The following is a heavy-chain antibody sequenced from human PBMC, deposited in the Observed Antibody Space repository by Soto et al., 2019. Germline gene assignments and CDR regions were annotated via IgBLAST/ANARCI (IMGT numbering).Heavy chain of an antibody. CDR2: INPYSGTT. CDR3: ARVRMATIWRDAFDV. J-gene: IGHJ3*01. V-gene: IGHV1-46*04. D-gene: IGHD5-12*01. CDR1: GYTFTSYY. Sequence: ASVKVSCKASGYTFTSYYLHWVRQAPGQGLEWRGRINPYSGTTNYAQKLQGRVTMTTDTSTSTVYMELSSLRSEDTAVYYCARVRMATIWRDAFDVWGQGTMVTVSS.